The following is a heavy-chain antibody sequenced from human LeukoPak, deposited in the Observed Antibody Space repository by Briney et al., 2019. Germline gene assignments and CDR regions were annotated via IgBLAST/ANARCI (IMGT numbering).Heavy chain of an antibody. D-gene: IGHD2-2*01. V-gene: IGHV1-69*13. CDR1: GGTFSSYA. J-gene: IGHJ6*03. CDR2: IIPIFGTA. Sequence: SVKVSCKASGGTFSSYAISWVRQAPGQGLEWMGGIIPIFGTANYAQKFQGRVTITADESTSTAYMELSSLRSEDTAVYYCAREALLQLVPAATGYMDVWGKGTTVTVSS. CDR3: AREALLQLVPAATGYMDV.